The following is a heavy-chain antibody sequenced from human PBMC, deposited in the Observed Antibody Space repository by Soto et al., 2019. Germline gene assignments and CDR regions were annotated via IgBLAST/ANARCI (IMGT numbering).Heavy chain of an antibody. Sequence: GASVKVSCKASGYTFTSYYMHWVRQAPGQGLEWMGIINPSGGSTSYAQKFQGRVTMTRDTSSSTVYMELSSLRSEDTAVYYCARDCLPYYDSSKDWFDPWGQGTLVTVSS. D-gene: IGHD3-22*01. CDR3: ARDCLPYYDSSKDWFDP. J-gene: IGHJ5*02. CDR1: GYTFTSYY. V-gene: IGHV1-46*01. CDR2: INPSGGST.